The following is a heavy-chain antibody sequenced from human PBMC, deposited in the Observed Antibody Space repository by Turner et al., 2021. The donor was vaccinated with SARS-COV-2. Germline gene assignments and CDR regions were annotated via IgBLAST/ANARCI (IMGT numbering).Heavy chain of an antibody. Sequence: QVQLVQSGAEVKKPGASVKVSCKASGYTFSGYYMHWVRQAPGQGLEWMGGFDPEDAETIYAQKFQGRVTMTEDTSTDTAYMELSSLRSEDTAVYYCATGYAYCGGDCSIDYWGQGTLVTVSS. CDR3: ATGYAYCGGDCSIDY. CDR1: GYTFSGYY. V-gene: IGHV1-24*01. D-gene: IGHD2-21*02. J-gene: IGHJ4*02. CDR2: FDPEDAET.